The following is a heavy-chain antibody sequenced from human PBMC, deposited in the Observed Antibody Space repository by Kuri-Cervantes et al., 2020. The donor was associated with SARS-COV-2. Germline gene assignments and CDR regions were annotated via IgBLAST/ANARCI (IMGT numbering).Heavy chain of an antibody. J-gene: IGHJ4*02. D-gene: IGHD6-19*01. CDR1: GGSISSYY. CDR3: AGEQWLGPFDY. Sequence: SETLSLTCTVSGGSISSYYWTWVRQPPGKGLEFIGYIYYNGNGYNPSLESRVTMSLDTSRNQFSLRLTSVTPADTAVYYCAGEQWLGPFDYWGQGTLVTVSS. CDR2: IYYNGN. V-gene: IGHV4-59*01.